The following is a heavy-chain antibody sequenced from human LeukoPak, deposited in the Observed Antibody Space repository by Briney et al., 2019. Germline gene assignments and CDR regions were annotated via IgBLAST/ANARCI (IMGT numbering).Heavy chain of an antibody. CDR3: ARVPYSSGWYYFDY. D-gene: IGHD6-19*01. CDR1: AGSFSGYY. CDR2: INHSGST. V-gene: IGHV4-34*01. J-gene: IGHJ4*02. Sequence: PSETLSLTCAVYAGSFSGYYWSWIRQPPGKGLEWIGEINHSGSTNYNPSLKSRVTISVDTSKNQFSLKLSSVTAADTAVYYCARVPYSSGWYYFDYWGQGTLVTVSS.